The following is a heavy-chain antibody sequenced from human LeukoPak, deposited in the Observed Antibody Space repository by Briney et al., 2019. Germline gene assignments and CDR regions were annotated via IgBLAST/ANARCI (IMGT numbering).Heavy chain of an antibody. Sequence: PSETLSLTCAVYGGSFSGYYWSWIRQPPGKGLEWIGEINHSGSTNYNPSLKSRVTISVDTSKNQFSLKLSSVTAADTAVYYCARGPGPLSSGWYHYWGQGTLVTVSS. CDR1: GGSFSGYY. J-gene: IGHJ4*02. CDR2: INHSGST. V-gene: IGHV4-34*01. D-gene: IGHD6-19*01. CDR3: ARGPGPLSSGWYHY.